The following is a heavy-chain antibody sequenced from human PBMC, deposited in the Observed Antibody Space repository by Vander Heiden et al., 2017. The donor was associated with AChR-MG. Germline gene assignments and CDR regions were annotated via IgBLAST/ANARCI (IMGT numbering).Heavy chain of an antibody. CDR1: GFTFSSYA. V-gene: IGHV3-23*01. J-gene: IGHJ3*02. D-gene: IGHD3-22*01. CDR3: AKGGINYYDSSGYYEDAFDI. Sequence: EVQLLESGGGLVQPGGSLRLSCAASGFTFSSYAMSWVRQAPGKGLEWVSAISGSGGSTYYADSVKGRFTISRDNSKNTLYLQMNSLRAEDTAVYYCAKGGINYYDSSGYYEDAFDIWGQGTMVTVSS. CDR2: ISGSGGST.